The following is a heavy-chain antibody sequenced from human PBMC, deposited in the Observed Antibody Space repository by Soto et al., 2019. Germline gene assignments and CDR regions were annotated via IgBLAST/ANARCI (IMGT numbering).Heavy chain of an antibody. CDR2: ISDSGST. Sequence: QVQLQESGPGLVKPSETLSLMCTVSGGSITNYHWSWIRQSPAKGLEWIGYISDSGSTKYNPSLKSRVTISVDTSKNQFSLKLTSVTAADTAVYYCARERVGHSAMDVWGQGTTVTVSS. CDR3: ARERVGHSAMDV. CDR1: GGSITNYH. D-gene: IGHD1-26*01. J-gene: IGHJ6*02. V-gene: IGHV4-59*01.